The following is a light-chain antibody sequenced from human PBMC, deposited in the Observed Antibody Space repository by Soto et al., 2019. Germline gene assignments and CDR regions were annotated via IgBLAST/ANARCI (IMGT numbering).Light chain of an antibody. CDR2: KVS. Sequence: DVVMTQSPLSLPVTLGQPASISCRSSQSLIHSDGNTYLNWFQQRPGQSPRRLIYKVSDRDSGVPDIFTGSGSGTDFTLKISRVEAEDVGFYYCMQVTHWPWTFGQRTEVEIK. J-gene: IGKJ1*01. V-gene: IGKV2-30*02. CDR3: MQVTHWPWT. CDR1: QSLIHSDGNTY.